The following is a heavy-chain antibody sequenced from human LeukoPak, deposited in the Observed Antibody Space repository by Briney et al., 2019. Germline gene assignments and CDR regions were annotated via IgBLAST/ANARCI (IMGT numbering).Heavy chain of an antibody. CDR1: GYTFTGYY. J-gene: IGHJ4*02. CDR3: ARGDLSKLENYYDCPSDY. CDR2: INPNSGGT. D-gene: IGHD3-22*01. V-gene: IGHV1-2*02. Sequence: GASVKVSCKASGYTFTGYYMHWVRQAPGQGLEWMGWINPNSGGTNYAQKFQGRVTMTRDTSISTAYMELSRLRSDDTAVYYCARGDLSKLENYYDCPSDYWGQGTLVTVSS.